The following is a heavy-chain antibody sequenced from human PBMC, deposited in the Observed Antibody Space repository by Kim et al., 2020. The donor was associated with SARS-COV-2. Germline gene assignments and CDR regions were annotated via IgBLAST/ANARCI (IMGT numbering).Heavy chain of an antibody. CDR2: IYYSGST. CDR3: ARERGYYGSGSYNWFDP. V-gene: IGHV4-61*01. Sequence: SETLSLTCTVSGGSVSSGSYYWSWIRQPPGKGLEWIGYIYYSGSTNYNPSLKSRVTISVDTSKNQFSLKLSSVTAADTAVYYCARERGYYGSGSYNWFDPWGQGTLVTVSS. D-gene: IGHD3-10*01. CDR1: GGSVSSGSYY. J-gene: IGHJ5*02.